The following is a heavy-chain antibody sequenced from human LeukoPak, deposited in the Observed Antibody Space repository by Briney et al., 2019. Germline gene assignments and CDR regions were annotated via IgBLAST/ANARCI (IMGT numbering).Heavy chain of an antibody. Sequence: SETLSLTCTVSGGSISSSDYYWGWIRQPPGKGLEWIGTIYYRGSTYYSPSLKSRVTISVDTSTNQFSLKLSSVTAADTAVYYCARESHYSANLFSFYFDYWGQGTLVTVSS. CDR1: GGSISSSDYY. J-gene: IGHJ4*02. CDR3: ARESHYSANLFSFYFDY. D-gene: IGHD4/OR15-4a*01. V-gene: IGHV4-39*07. CDR2: IYYRGST.